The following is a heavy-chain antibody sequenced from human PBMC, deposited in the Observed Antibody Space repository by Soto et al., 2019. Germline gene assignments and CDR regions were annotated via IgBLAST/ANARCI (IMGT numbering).Heavy chain of an antibody. CDR1: GGSINSDKYY. J-gene: IGHJ4*02. CDR3: VRPPPGPAPLYPPHLDF. Sequence: SETLSLTCTVSGGSINSDKYYWGWVRQPPGRGLEWIAGLYYTGSNFYNPSLKNRVSISVDTSKNQFSLNVYSVTAADTAVYYCVRPPPGPAPLYPPHLDFWGQGVKVTVSS. D-gene: IGHD2-2*02. CDR2: LYYTGSN. V-gene: IGHV4-39*01.